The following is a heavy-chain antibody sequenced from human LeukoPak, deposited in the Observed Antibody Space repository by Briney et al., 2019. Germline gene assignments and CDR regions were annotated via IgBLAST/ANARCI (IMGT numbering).Heavy chain of an antibody. Sequence: SQTLSLTCAISGDSVSSKSAAWSWIRQSPSRGLEWLGRTFYRSKWNSDYAVSLRSRLTIKPDTSKNQFSLQLNSVTPEDTAVYYCARLATNDGLDIWGQGTMVTVSS. CDR1: GDSVSSKSAA. CDR3: ARLATNDGLDI. CDR2: TFYRSKWNS. D-gene: IGHD5-12*01. V-gene: IGHV6-1*01. J-gene: IGHJ3*02.